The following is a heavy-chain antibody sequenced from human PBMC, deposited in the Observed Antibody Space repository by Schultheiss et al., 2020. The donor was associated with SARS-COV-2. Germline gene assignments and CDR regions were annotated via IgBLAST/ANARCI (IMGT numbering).Heavy chain of an antibody. CDR1: GYTFTSHY. J-gene: IGHJ4*02. D-gene: IGHD3-22*01. CDR2: INPSGGST. Sequence: ASVKVSCKASGYTFTSHYMHWVRQAPGQGLEWVGIINPSGGSTTYAQKFQGRVTITADESTSTAYMELRSLRSDDTAVYYCARDPSDYDSSEIDYWGQGTLVTVSS. V-gene: IGHV1-46*01. CDR3: ARDPSDYDSSEIDY.